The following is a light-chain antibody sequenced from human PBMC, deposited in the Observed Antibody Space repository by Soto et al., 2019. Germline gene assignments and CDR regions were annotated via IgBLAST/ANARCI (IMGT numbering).Light chain of an antibody. CDR1: QSVSTW. V-gene: IGKV1-5*01. Sequence: DIQMTQSPSTLSASVGDRVTITCRASQSVSTWLAWYQQKPGKAPKLLIYDASSFESGVPSRFSGSGSGTEFTLTISSLQPDDFATYYCQQYKSFSWTFGQGTKVDI. J-gene: IGKJ1*01. CDR3: QQYKSFSWT. CDR2: DAS.